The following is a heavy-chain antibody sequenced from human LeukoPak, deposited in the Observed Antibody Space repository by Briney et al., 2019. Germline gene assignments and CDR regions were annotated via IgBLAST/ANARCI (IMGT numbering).Heavy chain of an antibody. CDR2: INPNSGGT. CDR1: GYTFTGYY. V-gene: IGHV1-2*02. Sequence: ASVKVSCKAPGYTFTGYYMHWVRQAPGQGLEWMGWINPNSGGTNYAQKFQGRVTMTRDTSISTAYMELSRLRSDDTAVYYCARVTITMIVPFDYWGQGTLVTVSS. CDR3: ARVTITMIVPFDY. D-gene: IGHD3-22*01. J-gene: IGHJ4*02.